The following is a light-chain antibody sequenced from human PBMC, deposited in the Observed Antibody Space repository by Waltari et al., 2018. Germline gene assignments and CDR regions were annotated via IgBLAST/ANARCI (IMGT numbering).Light chain of an antibody. J-gene: IGKJ1*01. CDR1: QSVSSY. V-gene: IGKV3-11*01. Sequence: EIVLTQSPATLSLSPGERATLSCRASQSVSSYLALYQQKPGQAPRLLIYDASNSATGIPARFSGSGSGTDFTLTISSLEPEDFAVYYCQQRSNWTFGQGTKVEIK. CDR2: DAS. CDR3: QQRSNWT.